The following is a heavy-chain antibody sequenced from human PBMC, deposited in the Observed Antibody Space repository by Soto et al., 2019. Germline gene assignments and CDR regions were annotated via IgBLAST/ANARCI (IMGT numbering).Heavy chain of an antibody. Sequence: GGSLRLSCAASGFTFSSYGMHWVRQAPGKGLEWVAVISYDGSNKYYADSVKGRFTISRDNSKNTLYLQVNSLRAEDTAVYYWARPPFCVGACYARGGYYFASWGQETLVPVS. J-gene: IGHJ4*02. V-gene: IGHV3-30*03. CDR1: GFTFSSYG. CDR3: ARPPFCVGACYARGGYYFAS. D-gene: IGHD2-21*02. CDR2: ISYDGSNK.